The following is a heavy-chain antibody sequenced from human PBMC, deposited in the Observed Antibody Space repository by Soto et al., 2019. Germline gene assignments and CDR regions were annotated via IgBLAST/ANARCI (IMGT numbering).Heavy chain of an antibody. Sequence: EVPLLESGGGLVQPGGCLRLSCAASGFTFSDYAMSWVRQAPGKGLEWVSYIGTNARRTFYADSVKGRFNISRDNSKNTLYLQLNGLKAEDTAIYYCATDFWSGPEHFHSWGQGTLVTVSS. CDR3: ATDFWSGPEHFHS. D-gene: IGHD3-3*01. J-gene: IGHJ4*02. V-gene: IGHV3-23*05. CDR1: GFTFSDYA. CDR2: IGTNARRT.